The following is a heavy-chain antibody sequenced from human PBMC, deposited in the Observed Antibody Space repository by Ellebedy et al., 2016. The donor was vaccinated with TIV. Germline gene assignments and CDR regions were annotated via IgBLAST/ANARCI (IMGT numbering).Heavy chain of an antibody. CDR3: ARDPGRGFDI. D-gene: IGHD3-10*01. CDR1: GFTFNTYA. Sequence: PGGSLRLSCVVSGFTFNTYAMRWFRQAPGKGLEWVSALTTGGVTFYANSVKGRFTISRDSSKNTLYLQMNSLIAEDTAIYYCARDPGRGFDIWGQGTLVTVSS. V-gene: IGHV3-23*01. CDR2: LTTGGVT. J-gene: IGHJ3*02.